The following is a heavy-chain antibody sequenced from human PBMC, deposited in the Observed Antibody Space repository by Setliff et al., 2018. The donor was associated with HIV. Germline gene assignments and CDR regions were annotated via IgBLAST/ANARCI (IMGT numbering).Heavy chain of an antibody. CDR2: IDPNSGGT. Sequence: ASVKVPCKASGYSFNGHYIHWLRQATGQGREGLGRIDPNSGGTKYAQKFQGRVTMTRATPISTAYIDLSRLRSDDTAVYYCASPVVASDSGGYEYEAFAIWGQGTMVTVSS. CDR1: GYSFNGHY. CDR3: ASPVVASDSGGYEYEAFAI. V-gene: IGHV1-2*06. D-gene: IGHD3-22*01. J-gene: IGHJ3*02.